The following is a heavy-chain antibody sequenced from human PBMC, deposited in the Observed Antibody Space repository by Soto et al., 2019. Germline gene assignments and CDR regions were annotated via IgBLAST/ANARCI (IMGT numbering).Heavy chain of an antibody. CDR2: ISDDGSKI. Sequence: GGPLRLSCAACGFRFSGYGMHWVRQAQGKELDWLAAISDDGSKIVYGDSVKGRFSNSRDNSNNTLYLQINSQSADYTAVYYVAKDREGEHNNSWSQGSWGQGTRVTVSS. CDR1: GFRFSGYG. D-gene: IGHD6-13*01. CDR3: AKDREGEHNNSWSQGS. J-gene: IGHJ4*02. V-gene: IGHV3-30*18.